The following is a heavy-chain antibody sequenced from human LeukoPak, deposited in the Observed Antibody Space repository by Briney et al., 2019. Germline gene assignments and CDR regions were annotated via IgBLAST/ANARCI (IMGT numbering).Heavy chain of an antibody. Sequence: SETLSLTCAVSGYSISSGYYWGWIRQPPGKGLEWIGIIYHSGSTYYNPSLKSRVTISVDTSKNQFSLKLSSVTAADTAVYYCAREFRRKPAAISSKYNWFDPWGQGTLVTVSS. CDR2: IYHSGST. V-gene: IGHV4-38-2*02. CDR3: AREFRRKPAAISSKYNWFDP. J-gene: IGHJ5*02. CDR1: GYSISSGYY. D-gene: IGHD2-2*01.